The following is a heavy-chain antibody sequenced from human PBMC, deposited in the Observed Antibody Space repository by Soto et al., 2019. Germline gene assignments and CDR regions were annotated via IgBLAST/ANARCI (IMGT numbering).Heavy chain of an antibody. CDR1: GGSISSGGYY. CDR2: IYYSGST. D-gene: IGHD2-2*01. CDR3: ARGDIVVVPAARANWFDP. J-gene: IGHJ5*02. Sequence: LSLTCTVSGGSISSGGYYWSWIRQHPGKGLEWIGYIYYSGSTYYNPSLKSRVTISVDTSKNQFSLKLSSVTAADTAVYYCARGDIVVVPAARANWFDPWGQGTLVTVSS. V-gene: IGHV4-31*03.